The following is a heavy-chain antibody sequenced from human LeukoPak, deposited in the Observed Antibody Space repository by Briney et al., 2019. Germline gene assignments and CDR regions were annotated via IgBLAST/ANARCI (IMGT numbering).Heavy chain of an antibody. CDR3: ALLAVASDFDY. CDR2: IASSGTIK. Sequence: PGGSLRLSCAVSRFPFSVYEFNWVRQAPGKGLEWVANIASSGTIKYYADSVEGRFSISRDNAKNSLYLQMNSLRVEDTGFYYCALLAVASDFDYWGRGALVTVSS. CDR1: RFPFSVYE. V-gene: IGHV3-48*03. J-gene: IGHJ4*02. D-gene: IGHD6-19*01.